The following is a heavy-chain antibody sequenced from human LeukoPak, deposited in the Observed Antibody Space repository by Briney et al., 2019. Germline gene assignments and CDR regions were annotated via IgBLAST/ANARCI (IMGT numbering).Heavy chain of an antibody. CDR3: ATGNYYDSRGYYTFGH. CDR1: GFTFSRYW. Sequence: GGSLRLSCAASGFTFSRYWMHWVRQAPGKGLVWVSRINGDGSTTSYADSVKGGFTISRDNAKNTLYLQMNSLRAEDTAVYYCATGNYYDSRGYYTFGHWGQGTPVTVSS. D-gene: IGHD3-22*01. V-gene: IGHV3-74*01. CDR2: INGDGSTT. J-gene: IGHJ1*01.